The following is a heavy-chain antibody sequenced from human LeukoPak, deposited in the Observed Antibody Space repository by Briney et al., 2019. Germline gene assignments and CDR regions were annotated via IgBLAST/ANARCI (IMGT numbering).Heavy chain of an antibody. CDR1: GFTFSSSW. D-gene: IGHD1-14*01. Sequence: GGSLRLSCAASGFTFSSSWMHWVRQAPGKGLVWVSRINSDGSSTIYADSVKGRFTMSRDNTKNMLYLQMNSLRVEDTAVYYCVTGTREHSWGQGSLVIVSS. J-gene: IGHJ4*02. CDR3: VTGTREHS. CDR2: INSDGSST. V-gene: IGHV3-74*01.